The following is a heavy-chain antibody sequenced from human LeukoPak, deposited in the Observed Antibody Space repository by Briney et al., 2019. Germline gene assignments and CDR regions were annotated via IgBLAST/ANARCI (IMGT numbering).Heavy chain of an antibody. CDR1: GFTFSDYY. Sequence: GGSLRLSCAVSGFTFSDYYVSWIRQAPGRGLEWVSYISGNSRTIYYADSVKGRFTISRDNAKNSLYLQMNSLRAEDTAVYYCARSQSARYYYDSSGYPWGQGTLVTVSS. CDR2: ISGNSRTI. J-gene: IGHJ5*02. CDR3: ARSQSARYYYDSSGYP. V-gene: IGHV3-11*04. D-gene: IGHD3-22*01.